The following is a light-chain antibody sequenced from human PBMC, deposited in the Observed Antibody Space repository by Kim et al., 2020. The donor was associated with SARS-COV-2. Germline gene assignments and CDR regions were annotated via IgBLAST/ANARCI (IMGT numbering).Light chain of an antibody. CDR3: QSYDSTIRV. Sequence: GEKVIISFSRTNGNIGSNYVQWYQPRPGTAPIIVIHEDTERPSGVPDRFSGSIDVTSNSAFLTISGLRPEDEADYYCQSYDSTIRVFGGGTQLTVL. CDR2: EDT. CDR1: NGNIGSNY. J-gene: IGLJ3*02. V-gene: IGLV6-57*03.